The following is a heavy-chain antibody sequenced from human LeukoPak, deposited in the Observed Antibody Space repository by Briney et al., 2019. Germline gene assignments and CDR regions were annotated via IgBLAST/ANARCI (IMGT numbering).Heavy chain of an antibody. Sequence: PGGSLRLSCAASGFTFTSYVMSWVRQAPGKGLEWVSAISGGGGTTHYADSAKGRFTISRDNSKNTVYLQMNSLRAEDTAVYYCAKDKYDSSGPIDYWGQGTLVTVSS. J-gene: IGHJ4*02. D-gene: IGHD3-22*01. CDR2: ISGGGGTT. V-gene: IGHV3-23*01. CDR1: GFTFTSYV. CDR3: AKDKYDSSGPIDY.